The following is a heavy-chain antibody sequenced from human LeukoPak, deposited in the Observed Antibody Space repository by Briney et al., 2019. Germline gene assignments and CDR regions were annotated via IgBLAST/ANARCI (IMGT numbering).Heavy chain of an antibody. J-gene: IGHJ4*02. CDR2: ISWNSGTI. Sequence: GGSLRLSCTASGFTFDEYAMHWVRLAPGKGLEWVSGISWNSGTIGYADSVKGRFTISRDNSKNTLYLQKNSLRAEDTAVYYCAKDMGRRSIAVDGTKYRSAWYLDYWGQGTLVTVSS. CDR3: AKDMGRRSIAVDGTKYRSAWYLDY. D-gene: IGHD6-13*01. CDR1: GFTFDEYA. V-gene: IGHV3-9*01.